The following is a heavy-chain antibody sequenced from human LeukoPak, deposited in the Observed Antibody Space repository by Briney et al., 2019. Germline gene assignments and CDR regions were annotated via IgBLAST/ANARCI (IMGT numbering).Heavy chain of an antibody. CDR2: IYYSGST. CDR1: GGSISSYF. J-gene: IGHJ4*02. D-gene: IGHD1-26*01. V-gene: IGHV4-59*12. Sequence: SETLSLTCTVSGGSISSYFWSWIRQPPGKGLEWIGYIYYSGSTYYNPSLKSRVTISVDTSKNQFSLKLSSVTAADTAVYYCARAIVGATKPHLGFDYWGQGTLVTVSS. CDR3: ARAIVGATKPHLGFDY.